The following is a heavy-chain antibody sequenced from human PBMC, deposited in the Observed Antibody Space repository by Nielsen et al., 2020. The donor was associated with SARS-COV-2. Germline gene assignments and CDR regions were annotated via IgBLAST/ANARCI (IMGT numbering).Heavy chain of an antibody. Sequence: WIRQPPGKGLEWVAVISYDGSNKYYADSVKGRFTISRDNSKNSLYLQMNSLRDEDTAVYYCATVTTRYGMDVWGQGTTVTVSS. J-gene: IGHJ6*02. CDR3: ATVTTRYGMDV. V-gene: IGHV3-30*04. CDR2: ISYDGSNK. D-gene: IGHD4-17*01.